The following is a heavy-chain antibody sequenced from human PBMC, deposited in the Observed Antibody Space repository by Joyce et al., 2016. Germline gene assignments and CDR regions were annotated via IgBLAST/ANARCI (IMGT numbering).Heavy chain of an antibody. J-gene: IGHJ4*02. Sequence: QVQLQESGPGLVKPSETLSLSCTVSGGSISSYYWSWIRQPPGKGLEWIGYINHRGSTNYNPSLKSRVTISVDTSKNECSLKMTSVTAADTAVYYCARGNDYDYWSGYEAHYFDYWGQGTLVTVSS. CDR1: GGSISSYY. CDR3: ARGNDYDYWSGYEAHYFDY. V-gene: IGHV4-59*01. D-gene: IGHD3-3*01. CDR2: INHRGST.